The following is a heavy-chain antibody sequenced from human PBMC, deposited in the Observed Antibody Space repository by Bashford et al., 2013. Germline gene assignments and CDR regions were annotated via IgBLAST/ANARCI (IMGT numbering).Heavy chain of an antibody. Sequence: ISRDNSKNMLYLQMNSLRAEDTAVYYCAREGFLDFWGQGTLVTVSS. J-gene: IGHJ4*02. V-gene: IGHV3-30*07. CDR3: AREGFLDF.